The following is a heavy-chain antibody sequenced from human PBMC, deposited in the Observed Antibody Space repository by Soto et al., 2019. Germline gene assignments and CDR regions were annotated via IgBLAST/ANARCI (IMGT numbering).Heavy chain of an antibody. CDR2: ISYDGGDK. CDR3: ARDGPTMVKPGSMDV. Sequence: QVQLVQSGGGVVQPGRSLRLSCAASGFTFGTYAMHWVRQAPGKGLEWVTVISYDGGDKYYADSVKGRFTISRDNAKNTLYLQMTSLRAEDTALYYCARDGPTMVKPGSMDVWGRGTTVTVSS. V-gene: IGHV3-30-3*01. J-gene: IGHJ6*02. CDR1: GFTFGTYA. D-gene: IGHD4-17*01.